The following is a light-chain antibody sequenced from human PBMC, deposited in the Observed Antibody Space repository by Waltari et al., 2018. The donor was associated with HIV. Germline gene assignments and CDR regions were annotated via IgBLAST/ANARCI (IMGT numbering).Light chain of an antibody. J-gene: IGLJ3*02. CDR3: QSADSSGGFRV. CDR2: KDT. CDR1: SFAGQY. V-gene: IGLV3-25*03. Sequence: SYELTQPPSVSVSPGQTATITSPGDSFAGQYAYWYQQRPGQAPVAIIYKDTERPSGIPERFSGSSSGKTVTLIISEAQTEDEADYYCQSADSSGGFRVFGGGTRLSVL.